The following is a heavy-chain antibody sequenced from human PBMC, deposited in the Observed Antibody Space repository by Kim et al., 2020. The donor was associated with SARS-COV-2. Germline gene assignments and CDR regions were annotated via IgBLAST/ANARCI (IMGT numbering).Heavy chain of an antibody. CDR3: AKSSPITMVRGVGFFFGMDV. V-gene: IGHV3-33*06. J-gene: IGHJ6*02. D-gene: IGHD3-10*01. Sequence: RFTISRDNSKNTLYLQMNSLRAEDTAVYYCAKSSPITMVRGVGFFFGMDVWGQGTTVTVSS.